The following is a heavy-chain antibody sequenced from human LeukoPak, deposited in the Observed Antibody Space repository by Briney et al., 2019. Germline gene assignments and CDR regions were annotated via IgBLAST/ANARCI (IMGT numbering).Heavy chain of an antibody. V-gene: IGHV3-43*01. CDR3: AKDSERAYSSENYYGMDV. Sequence: GGSLRLSCAASGFTFDDYTMHWVRQAPGKGLEWVSLISWDGGSTYYADSVKGRFTISRDNSKNSLYLQMNSLRTEDTALYYCAKDSERAYSSENYYGMDVWGQGTTVTVSS. J-gene: IGHJ6*02. CDR1: GFTFDDYT. D-gene: IGHD6-19*01. CDR2: ISWDGGST.